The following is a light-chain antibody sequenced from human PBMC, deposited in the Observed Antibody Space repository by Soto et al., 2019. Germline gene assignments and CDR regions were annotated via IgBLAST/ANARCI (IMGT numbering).Light chain of an antibody. J-gene: IGKJ5*01. Sequence: IMLTQSPGTLSLSPGERATLSCRASQSVSSSYLAWYQQKPGQAPRLLIYDASNRATGIPARFSGSGSGTDFTLTISSLEPEDFAVYYCQQRSNWPSITFGQGTRLEIK. V-gene: IGKV3D-20*02. CDR2: DAS. CDR1: QSVSSSY. CDR3: QQRSNWPSIT.